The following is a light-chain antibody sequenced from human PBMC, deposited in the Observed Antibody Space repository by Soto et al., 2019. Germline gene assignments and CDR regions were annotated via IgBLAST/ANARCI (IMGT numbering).Light chain of an antibody. CDR1: SSDVGSFNY. V-gene: IGLV2-14*01. Sequence: QSVLAQPASVSGSPGQSITISCTGTSSDVGSFNYVSWYQQVPGKAPKLLIFEVSNRPSGVSNRFSGSKSGNTASLTISGLQAEDEADYYCKSRTDSVTYVFGTGTKVTVL. CDR3: KSRTDSVTYV. CDR2: EVS. J-gene: IGLJ1*01.